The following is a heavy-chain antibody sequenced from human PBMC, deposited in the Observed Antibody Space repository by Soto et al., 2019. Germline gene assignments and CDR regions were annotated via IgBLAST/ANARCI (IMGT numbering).Heavy chain of an antibody. V-gene: IGHV3-33*01. J-gene: IGHJ6*01. Sequence: YVRHRVSKDKGKGLEWLAVIWYDGSNKYYADSVKGRFTISRDNSKNTLYLQMNSLRAEDTAVYYCARNGLVYDFWRHPKGYYGLDV. D-gene: IGHD3-3*01. CDR3: ARNGLVYDFWRHPKGYYGLDV. CDR1: YV. CDR2: IWYDGSNK.